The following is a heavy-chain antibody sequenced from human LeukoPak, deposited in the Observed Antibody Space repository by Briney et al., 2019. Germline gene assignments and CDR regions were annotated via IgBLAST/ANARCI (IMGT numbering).Heavy chain of an antibody. CDR2: IYYTGNT. V-gene: IGHV4-59*08. CDR3: ARLGGATSPFGY. J-gene: IGHJ4*02. Sequence: SETLSLTCTVSGGSISSYYWSWIRQPPGEGLEWIGYIYYTGNTNYNPSLKSRVTMSVDTSKNQFSLNLSSVTAADTAIYYCARLGGATSPFGYWGQGTLVTVSS. CDR1: GGSISSYY. D-gene: IGHD1-26*01.